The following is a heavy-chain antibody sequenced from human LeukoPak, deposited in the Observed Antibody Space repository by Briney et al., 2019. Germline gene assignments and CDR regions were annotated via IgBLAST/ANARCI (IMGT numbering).Heavy chain of an antibody. CDR1: GFTFDDYA. CDR2: ISWNSGSI. V-gene: IGHV3-9*01. CDR3: ARDPEYGVDAFDI. D-gene: IGHD4-17*01. J-gene: IGHJ3*02. Sequence: GGSLRLSCAASGFTFDDYAMHWVRQAPGKGLEWVSGISWNSGSIGYADSVKGRFTISRDNAKNSLCLQMNSLRVEDTAVYYCARDPEYGVDAFDIWGQGTMVTVSS.